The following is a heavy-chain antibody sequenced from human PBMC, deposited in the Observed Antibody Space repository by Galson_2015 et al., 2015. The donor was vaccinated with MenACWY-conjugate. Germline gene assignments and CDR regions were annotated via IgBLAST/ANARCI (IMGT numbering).Heavy chain of an antibody. J-gene: IGHJ4*02. CDR3: ARVSAPVVAASAVAAVNPRVSPRVFDA. V-gene: IGHV1-18*01. Sequence: SVKVSCKADGYTLSNYHVTWERQAPGQVLEWMGWISGHNANTRYAENFQGRVTMTTDTSTTTAYMELRRLRSDDTAVYYCARVSAPVVAASAVAAVNPRVSPRVFDAGGQATLVTVTS. D-gene: IGHD4-23*01. CDR1: GYTLSNYH. CDR2: ISGHNANT.